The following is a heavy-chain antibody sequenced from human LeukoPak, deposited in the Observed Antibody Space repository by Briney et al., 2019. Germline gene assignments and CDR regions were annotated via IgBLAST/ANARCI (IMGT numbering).Heavy chain of an antibody. V-gene: IGHV1-8*01. J-gene: IGHJ3*02. Sequence: VASVKVSCKPSQYYSHSFDIYCGPQAAGQGLEWMGWMSPYSANTGYAQNLQGRVTMTRDTSISTAYMELSSLRSEDTGVYYCARYGRGAEGFDIWGQGTMVTVSS. CDR2: MSPYSANT. CDR1: QYYSHSFD. D-gene: IGHD1-26*01. CDR3: ARYGRGAEGFDI.